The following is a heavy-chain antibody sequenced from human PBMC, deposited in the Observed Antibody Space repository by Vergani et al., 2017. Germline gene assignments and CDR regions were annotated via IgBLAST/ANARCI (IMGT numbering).Heavy chain of an antibody. Sequence: QVQLVESGGGVVQPGRSLRLSCAASGFTFSSYAMHWVRQAPGKGLEWVAVISYDGSNKYYADSVKGRFTISRDNSKNTLYLQMNSLRAEDTAVYYCAKVPAARAHNYYYYMDVWGKGP. V-gene: IGHV3-30*01. D-gene: IGHD2-2*01. CDR2: ISYDGSNK. J-gene: IGHJ6*03. CDR3: AKVPAARAHNYYYYMDV. CDR1: GFTFSSYA.